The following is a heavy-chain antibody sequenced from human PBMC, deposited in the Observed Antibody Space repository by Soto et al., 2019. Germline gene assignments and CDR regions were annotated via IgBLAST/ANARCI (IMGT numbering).Heavy chain of an antibody. Sequence: SGGSLRLSCAASGFTFSSYGMHWVRQAPGKGLEWVAVIWYGGSNKYYADSVKGRFTISRDNSKNTLYLQMNSLRAEDTAVYYCARDHCSSTSCYPTLYGMDVWGQGTTVTVSS. V-gene: IGHV3-33*01. D-gene: IGHD2-2*01. J-gene: IGHJ6*02. CDR1: GFTFSSYG. CDR2: IWYGGSNK. CDR3: ARDHCSSTSCYPTLYGMDV.